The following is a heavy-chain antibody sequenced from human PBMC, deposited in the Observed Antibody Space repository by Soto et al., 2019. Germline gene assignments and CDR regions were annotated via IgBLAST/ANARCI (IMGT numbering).Heavy chain of an antibody. V-gene: IGHV3-23*01. Sequence: EVQLLESGGGLVQPGGSLRLSCAASGFTFSSYAMSWVRQAPGKGLEWVLAVSSSGGSTYYAESVKGRFTIARDNSKNTLYLQMNSLRAEDTAVYYCAKYSTSWRGGQFDYWGQGTLVTVSS. CDR2: VSSSGGST. D-gene: IGHD6-13*01. CDR3: AKYSTSWRGGQFDY. CDR1: GFTFSSYA. J-gene: IGHJ4*02.